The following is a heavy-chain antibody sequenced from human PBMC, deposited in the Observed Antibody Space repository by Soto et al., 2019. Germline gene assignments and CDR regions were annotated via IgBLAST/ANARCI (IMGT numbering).Heavy chain of an antibody. D-gene: IGHD6-19*01. V-gene: IGHV3-30-3*01. CDR3: ARDRSSGWSEYHGMDG. Sequence: PGGSLRLSCAASAFTFSGRAMHWIRQAPGKGLERVAVISYDGSNKYYADSVKGRFTISRDNSKNTMYLQMNSLRVEDTAVYYCARDRSSGWSEYHGMDGWGIGTTVTIAS. CDR1: AFTFSGRA. J-gene: IGHJ6*04. CDR2: ISYDGSNK.